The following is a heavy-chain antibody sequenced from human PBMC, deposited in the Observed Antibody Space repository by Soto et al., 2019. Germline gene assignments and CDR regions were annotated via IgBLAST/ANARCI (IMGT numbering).Heavy chain of an antibody. Sequence: GGSLRLSCAASGFTFSSYAMHWVRQAPGKGLEWVAVISYDGSNKYYADSVKGRFTISRDNSKNTLYLQMNSLRAEDTAVYYCARRYYYDSSGYYYFDYWGQGTLVTVSS. D-gene: IGHD3-22*01. J-gene: IGHJ4*02. CDR3: ARRYYYDSSGYYYFDY. CDR1: GFTFSSYA. CDR2: ISYDGSNK. V-gene: IGHV3-30*04.